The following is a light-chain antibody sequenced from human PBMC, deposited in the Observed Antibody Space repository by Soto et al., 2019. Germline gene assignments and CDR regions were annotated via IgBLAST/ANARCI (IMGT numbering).Light chain of an antibody. CDR1: SSDIGAGYD. CDR3: QSYDSSLSSSV. Sequence: QSVLTQPPSVSGAPGQRVTLSCTGSSSDIGAGYDVHWYQQLPGTAPKLLIYDNTNRPSGVPDRFSGSKSGTSASLAITGLQAEDEADYYCQSYDSSLSSSVFGTGTKLTVL. J-gene: IGLJ1*01. V-gene: IGLV1-40*01. CDR2: DNT.